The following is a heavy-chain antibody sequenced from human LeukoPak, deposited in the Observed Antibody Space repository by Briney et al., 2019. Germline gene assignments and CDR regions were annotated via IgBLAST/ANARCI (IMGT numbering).Heavy chain of an antibody. J-gene: IGHJ4*02. CDR3: ARHHDGDYFRVDY. CDR2: IYYSGST. D-gene: IGHD4-17*01. Sequence: PSETLSLTCTVSGGSISSYYWSWIRPPPGKGLEWIGYIYYSGSTNYNPSLKSRVTISVDTSKNQFSLKLSSVTAADTAVYYCARHHDGDYFRVDYWGQGTLVTVSS. CDR1: GGSISSYY. V-gene: IGHV4-59*08.